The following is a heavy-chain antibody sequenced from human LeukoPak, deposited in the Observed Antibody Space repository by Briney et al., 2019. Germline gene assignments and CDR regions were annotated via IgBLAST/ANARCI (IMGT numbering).Heavy chain of an antibody. J-gene: IGHJ4*02. CDR3: ARHEKLGQFDY. CDR1: SGSISSYY. Sequence: SETLSLTCTVSSGSISSYYWSWIRQPPGKGLEWIGYVYYSGSANYNPSLKSRVTISVDTSNNQFSLKLSSVTAADTAVYYCARHEKLGQFDYWGQGTLVTVSS. CDR2: VYYSGSA. D-gene: IGHD3-10*01. V-gene: IGHV4-59*08.